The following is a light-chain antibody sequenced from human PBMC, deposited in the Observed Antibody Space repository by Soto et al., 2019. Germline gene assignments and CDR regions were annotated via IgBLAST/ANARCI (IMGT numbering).Light chain of an antibody. Sequence: EIVMTQSPATLSVSPGERATLSCRASQGVGSTLDWYQQKPGQAPRLFIYDTFNRVSGVPERFSGSGSGTVFTLTITNVAPEESAIYYCQQRSSWPLTVGGGTKVEI. CDR1: QGVGST. V-gene: IGKV3-11*01. CDR3: QQRSSWPLT. CDR2: DTF. J-gene: IGKJ4*01.